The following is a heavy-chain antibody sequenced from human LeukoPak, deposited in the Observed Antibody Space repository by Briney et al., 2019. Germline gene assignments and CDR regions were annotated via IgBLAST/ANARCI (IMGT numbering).Heavy chain of an antibody. V-gene: IGHV3-21*01. J-gene: IGHJ4*02. CDR2: ISSSSTYI. CDR1: GFTFGSYS. Sequence: GGSLRLSCAASGFTFGSYSMNWVRQAPGKGLEWVSSISSSSTYIYYADSVKGRFTISRDNAKNSLYLQMNSLRAEDTAVYYCARDGPFHAIDYWGQGTLVTVSS. CDR3: ARDGPFHAIDY.